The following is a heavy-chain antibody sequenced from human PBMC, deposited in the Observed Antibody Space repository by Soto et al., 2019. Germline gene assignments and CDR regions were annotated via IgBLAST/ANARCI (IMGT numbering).Heavy chain of an antibody. V-gene: IGHV1-24*01. J-gene: IGHJ3*02. CDR3: ATAGPGRFLEWLLFAFDI. CDR1: GYTLTELS. CDR2: FDPEDGET. Sequence: ASVKVSCKVSGYTLTELSIHWVRQAPGKGLEWMGGFDPEDGETIYAQKFQGRVTMTEDTSTDTAYMELSSLRSEDTAVYYCATAGPGRFLEWLLFAFDIWGQGTMVTVSS. D-gene: IGHD3-3*01.